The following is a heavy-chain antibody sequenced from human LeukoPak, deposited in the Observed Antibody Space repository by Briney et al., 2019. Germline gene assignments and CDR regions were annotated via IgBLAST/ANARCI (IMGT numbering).Heavy chain of an antibody. CDR1: RFTFSFYW. CDR2: INSDGTST. Sequence: GGSLRLSCAASRFTFSFYWMDWVRQAPGKGLVWVSRINSDGTSTTYADFVKGRLTISRDNAKNTLYLQMSSLRAEDTAVYYCARPRGSNDAFDIWGQGTIVTVSS. J-gene: IGHJ3*02. V-gene: IGHV3-74*01. D-gene: IGHD3-10*01. CDR3: ARPRGSNDAFDI.